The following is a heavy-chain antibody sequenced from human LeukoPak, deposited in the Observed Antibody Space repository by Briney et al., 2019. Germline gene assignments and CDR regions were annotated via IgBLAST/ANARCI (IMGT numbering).Heavy chain of an antibody. V-gene: IGHV1-2*02. CDR2: INPNSGGT. CDR1: GYTFTGYY. D-gene: IGHD3-10*01. CDR3: ARDRVGGLWFGELYYMDV. Sequence: ASVKVSCRASGYTFTGYYMHWVRQAPGQGLEWMGWINPNSGGTNYAQKFQGRVTMTRDTSISTAYMELSRLRPDDTAVYYCARDRVGGLWFGELYYMDVWGKGTTVTISS. J-gene: IGHJ6*03.